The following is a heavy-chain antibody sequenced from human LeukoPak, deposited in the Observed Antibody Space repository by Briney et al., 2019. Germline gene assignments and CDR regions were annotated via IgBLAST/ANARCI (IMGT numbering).Heavy chain of an antibody. CDR1: GGSISTGSHY. CDR3: ASGYSSSSGFDY. D-gene: IGHD6-6*01. V-gene: IGHV4-39*01. CDR2: IYYSGST. Sequence: SETLSLTCSVSGGSISTGSHYWGWIRQPPGKGLEWIGSIYYSGSTYYNPSLKSRVTISVDTSKNQFSLKLSSVTAADTAVYYCASGYSSSSGFDYWGQGTLVTVSS. J-gene: IGHJ4*02.